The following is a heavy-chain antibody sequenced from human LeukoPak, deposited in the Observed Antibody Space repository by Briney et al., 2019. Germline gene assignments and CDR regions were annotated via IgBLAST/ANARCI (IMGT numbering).Heavy chain of an antibody. CDR2: INHSGST. CDR3: ARVAAARPYYYYYYMDV. D-gene: IGHD6-13*01. J-gene: IGHJ6*03. CDR1: GGSFSGYY. V-gene: IGHV4-34*01. Sequence: SETLSLTCAVYGGSFSGYYWSWIRQPPGKGLEWIGEINHSGSTNYNPSLKSRVTISVDTSKNQFSLKLSSVTAADTAVYYCARVAAARPYYYYYYMDVWGKGTTVTVSS.